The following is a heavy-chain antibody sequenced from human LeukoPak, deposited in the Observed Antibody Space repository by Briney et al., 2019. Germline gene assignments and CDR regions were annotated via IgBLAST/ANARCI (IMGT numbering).Heavy chain of an antibody. CDR2: INPSGGST. V-gene: IGHV1-46*01. D-gene: IGHD3-22*01. Sequence: VASVKVSCKASGYTFTSYYMHWVRQAPGQGLEWMGIINPSGGSTSYAQEFQGRVTMTRDTSTSTVYMELSSLRSEDTAVYYCARAGSPYDSSGYYSGFDYWGQGTLVTVSS. CDR3: ARAGSPYDSSGYYSGFDY. CDR1: GYTFTSYY. J-gene: IGHJ4*02.